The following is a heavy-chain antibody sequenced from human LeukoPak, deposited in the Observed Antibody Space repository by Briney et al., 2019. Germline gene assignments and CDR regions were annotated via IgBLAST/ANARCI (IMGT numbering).Heavy chain of an antibody. D-gene: IGHD2-2*01. CDR2: IYYSGGT. Sequence: PSETLSLTCTVSGGSISNYYWSWIRQSPGQGLEWIGYIYYSGGTNHNPSFKSRVTISVDMSKNQFSLKLSSVTAADTAMYYCARYALNWFDPWGQGTLVTVSS. CDR3: ARYALNWFDP. CDR1: GGSISNYY. J-gene: IGHJ5*02. V-gene: IGHV4-59*08.